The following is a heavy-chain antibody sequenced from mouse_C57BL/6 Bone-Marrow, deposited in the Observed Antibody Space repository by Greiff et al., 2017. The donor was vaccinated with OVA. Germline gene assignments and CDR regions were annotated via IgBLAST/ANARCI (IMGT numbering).Heavy chain of an antibody. D-gene: IGHD1-1*01. CDR2: INPGSGGT. Sequence: QVQLQQSGAELVRPGTSVKVSCKASGYAFTNYLIEWVKQRPGQGLEWIGVINPGSGGTNYNEKFKGKATLTADKSSSTAYMQLSSLTSEDSAVYFCARNYYYGSSYLYYFDYWGQGTTLTVSS. V-gene: IGHV1-54*01. J-gene: IGHJ2*01. CDR1: GYAFTNYL. CDR3: ARNYYYGSSYLYYFDY.